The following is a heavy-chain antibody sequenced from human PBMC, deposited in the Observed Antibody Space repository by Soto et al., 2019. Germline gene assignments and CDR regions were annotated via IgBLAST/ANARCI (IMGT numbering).Heavy chain of an antibody. Sequence: SVNVSCKASGESFSKYTVNFVRQAPRQGLEWMGGIIPRFGTTNYAQTLTARVTITADESMNTVYMELSSLRSEDTALYYCARGRGLYNSGRSQLDSWGQGTLVTVSS. CDR1: GESFSKYT. CDR3: ARGRGLYNSGRSQLDS. D-gene: IGHD1-1*01. V-gene: IGHV1-69*13. J-gene: IGHJ4*02. CDR2: IIPRFGTT.